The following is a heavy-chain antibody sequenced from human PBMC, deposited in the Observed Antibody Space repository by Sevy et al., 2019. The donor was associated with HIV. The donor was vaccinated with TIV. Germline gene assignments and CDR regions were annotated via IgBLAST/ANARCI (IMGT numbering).Heavy chain of an antibody. Sequence: SESLSLTCTVSGGSISSGGYYWSWIRQHPGKGLEWIGYIYYSGSTYYNPSLKSRVTISVVTSKSQFSLKLSSVTAAVTAVYYCARVTIFGEMDVWGQGTTVTVSS. V-gene: IGHV4-31*03. J-gene: IGHJ6*02. CDR2: IYYSGST. CDR3: ARVTIFGEMDV. D-gene: IGHD3-3*01. CDR1: GGSISSGGYY.